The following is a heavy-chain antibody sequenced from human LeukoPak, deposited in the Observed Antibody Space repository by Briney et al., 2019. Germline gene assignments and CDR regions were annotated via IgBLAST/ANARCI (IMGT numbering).Heavy chain of an antibody. D-gene: IGHD6-6*01. CDR1: GGSISSGSYY. J-gene: IGHJ4*02. CDR3: ARAATPYSSSPDY. CDR2: IYTSGST. V-gene: IGHV4-61*02. Sequence: SETLSLTCTVSGGSISSGSYYWSWIRQPAGKGLEWIGRIYTSGSTNYNPSLKSRVTIPVDTSKNQFSLKLSSVTAADTAVYYCARAATPYSSSPDYWGQGTLVTVSS.